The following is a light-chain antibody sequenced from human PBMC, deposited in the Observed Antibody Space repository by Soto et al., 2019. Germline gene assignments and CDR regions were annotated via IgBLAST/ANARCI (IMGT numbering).Light chain of an antibody. Sequence: EIVLTQSPATLSLSPGERATLSCRASQSVSSYLAWYQQKPGQAPRLLIYDASNRATGIPARFSGSGSGTALTLTISSLEPEDFAVYYCQQRSNWPPRTFGGGTKVEIK. CDR2: DAS. J-gene: IGKJ4*01. CDR3: QQRSNWPPRT. V-gene: IGKV3-11*01. CDR1: QSVSSY.